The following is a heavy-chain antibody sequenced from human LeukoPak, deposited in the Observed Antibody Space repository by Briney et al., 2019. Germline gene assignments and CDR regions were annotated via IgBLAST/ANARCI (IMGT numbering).Heavy chain of an antibody. CDR2: IIPIFGTA. Sequence: ASVKVSCKASGGTFSSYAISWVRQAPGQGLEWMGGIIPIFGTANYAQKFQGRVTITADESTSTAYMELSSLRSEDTAVYYCARVQGPPTVRIAAAGYYYYGMDVWGKGTTVTVSS. V-gene: IGHV1-69*01. D-gene: IGHD6-13*01. J-gene: IGHJ6*04. CDR1: GGTFSSYA. CDR3: ARVQGPPTVRIAAAGYYYYGMDV.